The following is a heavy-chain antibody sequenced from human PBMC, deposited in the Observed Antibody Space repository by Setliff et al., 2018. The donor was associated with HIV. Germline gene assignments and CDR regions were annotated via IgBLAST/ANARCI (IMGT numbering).Heavy chain of an antibody. J-gene: IGHJ6*03. V-gene: IGHV1-2*02. Sequence: ASVKVSCKASGFTFSDYYMHWVRQAPGQGLEWMGWVRPYNADKNYAQKFQGRVTMTSDTSISTAYLELSGLTSDDTAIYYCARDRAYCSSGSCYLTLVYYFYYMDVWGTGTTVTVSS. CDR3: ARDRAYCSSGSCYLTLVYYFYYMDV. CDR2: VRPYNADK. D-gene: IGHD2-15*01. CDR1: GFTFSDYY.